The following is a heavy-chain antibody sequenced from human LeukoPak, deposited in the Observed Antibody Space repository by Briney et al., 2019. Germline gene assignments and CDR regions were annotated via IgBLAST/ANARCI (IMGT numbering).Heavy chain of an antibody. CDR2: ISSSGDTI. V-gene: IGHV3-48*03. CDR3: ARERGYSGYDYFIDSPSDS. Sequence: GGSLRLSCAASGFTVSSNHMNWVRQAPGKGLEWVSYISSSGDTIYYADSVKGRFTISRDNAKNSLYLQMNSLRAEDTAVYYCARERGYSGYDYFIDSPSDSWGQGTLVTVSS. CDR1: GFTVSSNH. D-gene: IGHD5-12*01. J-gene: IGHJ4*02.